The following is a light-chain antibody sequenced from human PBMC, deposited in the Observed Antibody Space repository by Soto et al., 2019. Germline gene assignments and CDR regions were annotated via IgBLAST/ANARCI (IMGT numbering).Light chain of an antibody. CDR3: QQYNNWPRT. Sequence: EIVITQSPATLSVSPGERATVSCRASQSVSSNLAWYQQKPGQAPRPLIYGASTRATGIPARFSGSGSGTEFTLTIGSLQSEDFAVYYCQQYNNWPRTFGQGTKLEIK. J-gene: IGKJ2*01. V-gene: IGKV3-15*01. CDR1: QSVSSN. CDR2: GAS.